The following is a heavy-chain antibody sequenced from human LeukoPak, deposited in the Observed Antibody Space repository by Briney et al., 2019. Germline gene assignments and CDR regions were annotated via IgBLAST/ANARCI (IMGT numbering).Heavy chain of an antibody. D-gene: IGHD2-2*01. CDR1: GYTFTSYD. Sequence: GASVKVSCKASGYTFTSYDINWVRQATGQGLEWMGWMNPNSGNTGYAQKFQGRVTMTRNTSISTAYMELSSLRSEDTAVYYCARGSRYCSSTSCYAGLSGYYYYGMDVWGQGTTVTVSS. V-gene: IGHV1-8*01. J-gene: IGHJ6*02. CDR2: MNPNSGNT. CDR3: ARGSRYCSSTSCYAGLSGYYYYGMDV.